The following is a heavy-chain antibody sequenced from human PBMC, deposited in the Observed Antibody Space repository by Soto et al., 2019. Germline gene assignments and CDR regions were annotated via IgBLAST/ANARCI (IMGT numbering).Heavy chain of an antibody. CDR3: ARSIAAAGSQWTFDY. V-gene: IGHV4-31*03. CDR1: GGSISSGGYY. Sequence: QVQLQESGPGLVKPSQTLSLTCTVSGGSISSGGYYWSWIRQHPGKGLEWIGYIYYSGSTYYNPSLKSRVTISVDTSKNQFSLKLSSVTAADTAVYYCARSIAAAGSQWTFDYWGQGTLVTVSS. J-gene: IGHJ4*02. D-gene: IGHD6-13*01. CDR2: IYYSGST.